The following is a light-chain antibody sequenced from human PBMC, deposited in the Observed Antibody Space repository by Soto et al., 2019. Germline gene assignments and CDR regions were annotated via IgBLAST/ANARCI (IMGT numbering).Light chain of an antibody. Sequence: QSALTQPASMSGSPGQSITISCTGTSGDVGFYDFVSWYQQHPGKVPRLIIYGVTKRPSGVSHRFSRSKSGNTASLTISGLQVEDEADYSCASYTGSSTYLFGGGTKLTVL. CDR2: GVT. CDR3: ASYTGSSTYL. V-gene: IGLV2-14*03. CDR1: SGDVGFYDF. J-gene: IGLJ3*02.